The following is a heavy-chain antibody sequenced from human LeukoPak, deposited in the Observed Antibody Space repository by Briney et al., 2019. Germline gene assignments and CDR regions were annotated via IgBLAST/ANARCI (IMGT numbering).Heavy chain of an antibody. CDR1: GFTFSDYY. D-gene: IGHD1-26*01. CDR3: ARDIGSGNYFDY. J-gene: IGHJ4*02. CDR2: ISSSGSTT. V-gene: IGHV3-11*01. Sequence: PGGSLRLSCAASGFTFSDYYVSWIRQAPGKGLEWVSYISSSGSTTYYADSVKGRFTISRDNSKNTLYLQMNSLRVEDTAVYYCARDIGSGNYFDYWGQGTLVTVSS.